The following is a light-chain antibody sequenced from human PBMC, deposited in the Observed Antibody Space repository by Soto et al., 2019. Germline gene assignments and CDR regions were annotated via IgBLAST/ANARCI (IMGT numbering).Light chain of an antibody. J-gene: IGKJ1*01. CDR2: AAS. V-gene: IGKV1-8*01. CDR3: LQYYSYART. Sequence: AIRMTQSPSSFSASTGDRVTITCRASQGISSYLAWYQQKPGKAPKLLIYAASTLQSGVPSRFSGSGSGTAFTLTICCLQSEDFAAYYCLQYYSYARTFGQGTKVEIK. CDR1: QGISSY.